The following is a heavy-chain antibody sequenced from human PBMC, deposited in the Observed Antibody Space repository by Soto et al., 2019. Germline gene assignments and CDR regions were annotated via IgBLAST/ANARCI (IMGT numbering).Heavy chain of an antibody. D-gene: IGHD2-2*02. V-gene: IGHV1-69*01. Sequence: SMKFSCKASGGTFRSYAISWVRQAPGQGLEWMGGIIPIFGTANYAQKFQGRVTITADESTSTAYMELSSLRSEDTAVYYCARENCSSTSCYTGGGYYYYGMDVWGQGTTVTVSS. J-gene: IGHJ6*02. CDR1: GGTFRSYA. CDR2: IIPIFGTA. CDR3: ARENCSSTSCYTGGGYYYYGMDV.